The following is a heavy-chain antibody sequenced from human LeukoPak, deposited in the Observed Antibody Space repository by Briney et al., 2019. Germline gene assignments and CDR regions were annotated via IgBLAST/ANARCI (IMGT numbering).Heavy chain of an antibody. D-gene: IGHD1/OR15-1a*01. V-gene: IGHV1-46*01. J-gene: IGHJ4*02. CDR2: INPSGGST. Sequence: ASVKVSCKVSGYTLTELSMHWVRQAPGQGLEWMGIINPSGGSTSYAQKFQGRVTMTRDTSTSTVYMELSSLRSEDTAVYYCARSEQKFDYWGQGTLVTVSS. CDR1: GYTLTELS. CDR3: ARSEQKFDY.